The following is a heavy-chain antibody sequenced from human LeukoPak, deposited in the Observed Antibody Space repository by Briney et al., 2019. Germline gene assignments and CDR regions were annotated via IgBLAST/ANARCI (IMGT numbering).Heavy chain of an antibody. Sequence: GGSLRLSCAASGFTVSSNYMSWVRQAPGKGLEWVSVIYSGGSTYYADSVKGRFTISRDNSKNTLYLQMNSLRAEDTAVYYCALYCSSTSCYHGGNYWGQGTLVTVSS. D-gene: IGHD2-2*01. CDR2: IYSGGST. CDR3: ALYCSSTSCYHGGNY. V-gene: IGHV3-53*01. J-gene: IGHJ4*02. CDR1: GFTVSSNY.